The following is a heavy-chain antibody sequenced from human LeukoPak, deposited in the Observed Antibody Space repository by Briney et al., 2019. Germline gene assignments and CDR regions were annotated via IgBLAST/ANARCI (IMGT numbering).Heavy chain of an antibody. Sequence: GGSLRLSCAASGFTFSSYGMHWVHQAPGKGLEWVAVISYDGSNKYYADSVKGRFTISRDNSKNTLYLQMNSLRAEDTAVYYCARGLLGYCSGGSCQNDAFDIWGQGTMVTVSS. CDR3: ARGLLGYCSGGSCQNDAFDI. CDR2: ISYDGSNK. CDR1: GFTFSSYG. D-gene: IGHD2-15*01. V-gene: IGHV3-30*19. J-gene: IGHJ3*02.